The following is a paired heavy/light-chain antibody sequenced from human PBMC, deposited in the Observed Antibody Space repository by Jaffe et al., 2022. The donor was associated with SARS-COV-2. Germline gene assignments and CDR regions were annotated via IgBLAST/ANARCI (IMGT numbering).Light chain of an antibody. Sequence: QSVLTQPPSVSGAPGQRVTISCTGSSTNIGAGYDVHWYQQLPGIAPKLLIYGNSNRPSGVPDRFSGSKSGTSASLAISGLQAEDEADYYCQSYDRSLSVNWVFGGGTKLTVL. J-gene: IGLJ3*02. CDR3: QSYDRSLSVNWV. CDR2: GNS. CDR1: STNIGAGYD. V-gene: IGLV1-40*01.
Heavy chain of an antibody. Sequence: QITLKESGPTLVKPTQTLTLTCSFSGFSLSTSGVSVGWIRQPPGKALEWLAFTYWDDDKRYSASLKSRLSITKDAPKNQVVLTMTNMDPVDTATYYCAQSYFASGSFSPYFEYWGQGILVTVSS. CDR2: TYWDDDK. J-gene: IGHJ4*02. D-gene: IGHD3-10*01. V-gene: IGHV2-5*02. CDR1: GFSLSTSGVS. CDR3: AQSYFASGSFSPYFEY.